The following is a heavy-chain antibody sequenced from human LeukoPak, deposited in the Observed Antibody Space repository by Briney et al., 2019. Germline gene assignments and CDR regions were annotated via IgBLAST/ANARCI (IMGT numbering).Heavy chain of an antibody. Sequence: GGSLRLSCAASGFTFSTYNMNWVRQAPGKGLEWVSSITVSSSYIYYADSVKGRFTISRDNAKNSLYLQMNSLRAEDTAVYYCARGEESSLYVRNFDTWGHGALVTVSS. J-gene: IGHJ4*01. V-gene: IGHV3-21*01. CDR3: ARGEESSLYVRNFDT. CDR1: GFTFSTYN. D-gene: IGHD6-13*01. CDR2: ITVSSSYI.